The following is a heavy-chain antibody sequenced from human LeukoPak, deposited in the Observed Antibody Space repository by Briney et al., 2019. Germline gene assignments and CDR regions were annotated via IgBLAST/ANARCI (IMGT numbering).Heavy chain of an antibody. CDR1: GFTFSSYA. V-gene: IGHV3-23*01. J-gene: IGHJ4*02. D-gene: IGHD2-2*02. CDR2: ISGSGGST. Sequence: GGSLRLSCAASGFTFSSYAMSWVRQAPGKGLEWVSAISGSGGSTYYADSVKGRFTISRDNSKNTLYLQMNSLRAEDTAVYYCAKYGATIVVPAAIPIIAARPPDYWGQGTLVTVSS. CDR3: AKYGATIVVPAAIPIIAARPPDY.